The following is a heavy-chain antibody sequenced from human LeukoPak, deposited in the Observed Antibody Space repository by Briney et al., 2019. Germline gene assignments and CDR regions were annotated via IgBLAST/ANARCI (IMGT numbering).Heavy chain of an antibody. J-gene: IGHJ3*02. CDR2: IYYSGST. V-gene: IGHV4-39*07. Sequence: SETLSLTCTVSGGSIRSSSDDYWGWIRQPPGKGPEWIGSIYYSGSTYYNPSLKSRVTISVDTSKNQFSLKLSSVTAADTAVYYCARDLGIAATGDVFDIWGQGTMVTVSS. D-gene: IGHD6-13*01. CDR3: ARDLGIAATGDVFDI. CDR1: GGSIRSSSDDY.